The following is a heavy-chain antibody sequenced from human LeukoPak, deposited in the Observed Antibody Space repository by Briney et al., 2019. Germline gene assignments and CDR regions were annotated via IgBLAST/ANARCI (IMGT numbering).Heavy chain of an antibody. D-gene: IGHD3-9*01. Sequence: GGSLRLSCAASGFTFSSYSMNWVRQAPGKGLEWVSYISSSSSTIYYADSVKGRFTISRDNAKNSLYLQMNSLRAEDTAVYYCARDYHDILTGGGAFDIWGQGTMVTVSS. CDR2: ISSSSSTI. V-gene: IGHV3-48*01. J-gene: IGHJ3*02. CDR1: GFTFSSYS. CDR3: ARDYHDILTGGGAFDI.